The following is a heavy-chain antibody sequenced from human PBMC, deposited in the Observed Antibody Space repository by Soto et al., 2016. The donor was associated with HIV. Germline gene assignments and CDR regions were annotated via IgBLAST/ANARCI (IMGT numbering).Heavy chain of an antibody. CDR2: IAHDGTSS. V-gene: IGHV3-23*01. D-gene: IGHD4-4*01. CDR3: ARDLLDYSANDY. Sequence: EVQLLESGGDLVKPGGSLRLSCAASGFSLGYYAMNWVRQAPGKGLEWVSGIAHDGTSSHYADSVKGRFIIPRDNSKNTLYLQMNSLRAEDTAIYYCARDLLDYSANDYWGQGTLVTVSS. CDR1: GFSLGYYA. J-gene: IGHJ4*02.